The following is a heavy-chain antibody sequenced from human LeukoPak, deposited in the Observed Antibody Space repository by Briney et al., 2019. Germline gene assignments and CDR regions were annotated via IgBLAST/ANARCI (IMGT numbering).Heavy chain of an antibody. J-gene: IGHJ6*02. CDR3: ARTIQYYDILTGYYGPYGMDV. CDR1: GASISNYY. CDR2: VSYSGRT. D-gene: IGHD3-9*01. V-gene: IGHV4-59*01. Sequence: PSETQSLTCTVSGASISNYYWSWIRQPPGKGLECIGYVSYSGRTNYNPSLKSRVTISVDTSKNQFSLKLSSVTAADTAVYYCARTIQYYDILTGYYGPYGMDVWGQGTTVTVSS.